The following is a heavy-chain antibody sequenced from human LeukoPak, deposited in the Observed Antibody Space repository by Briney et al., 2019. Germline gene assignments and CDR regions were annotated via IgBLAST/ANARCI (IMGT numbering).Heavy chain of an antibody. V-gene: IGHV5-51*01. D-gene: IGHD1-26*01. CDR1: GYSFNNYW. CDR2: IYPGDSDT. Sequence: RGESLKISCEGSGYSFNNYWIVWVRQMPGEGLEWMGIIYPGDSDTRYSPSFQGLVTISVDKSISTAYLQWSSLQASDTAMYYCARHEGSGSYYSYWGQGTLVTVSS. CDR3: ARHEGSGSYYSY. J-gene: IGHJ4*02.